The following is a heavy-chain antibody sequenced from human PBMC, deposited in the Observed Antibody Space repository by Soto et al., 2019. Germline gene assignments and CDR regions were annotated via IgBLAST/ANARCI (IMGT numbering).Heavy chain of an antibody. V-gene: IGHV4-31*03. Sequence: PSETLSLTCTVSGVSISSGGYYWSWIRQHPGKGLEWIAYISYSGSSYSNPSLKSRVTISADTSKNQFSLRLTSVTAADTAVYFCARATPAGSADFWGQGTLVTVSS. CDR2: ISYSGSS. CDR1: GVSISSGGYY. J-gene: IGHJ4*02. CDR3: ARATPAGSADF. D-gene: IGHD2-2*01.